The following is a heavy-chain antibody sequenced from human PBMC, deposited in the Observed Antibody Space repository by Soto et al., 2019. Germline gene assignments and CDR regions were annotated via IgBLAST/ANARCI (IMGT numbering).Heavy chain of an antibody. CDR3: AREVDDSSGYYYTTYFQH. J-gene: IGHJ1*01. CDR2: IIPIFGTA. D-gene: IGHD3-22*01. CDR1: GGTFSSYA. Sequence: SVKVSCKASGGTFSSYAISWVRQAPGQGLEWMGGIIPIFGTANYAQKFQGRVTITADESTSTVYMELSSLRSEDTALYYCAREVDDSSGYYYTTYFQHWGQGTLVTVSS. V-gene: IGHV1-69*13.